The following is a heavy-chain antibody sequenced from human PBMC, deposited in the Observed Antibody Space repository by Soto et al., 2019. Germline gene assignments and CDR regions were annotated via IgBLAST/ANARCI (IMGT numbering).Heavy chain of an antibody. CDR3: ASPITIFRVASDY. CDR2: ISSSSSYI. J-gene: IGHJ4*02. CDR1: GVTFSRYS. Sequence: GRPLRLSCGASGVTFSRYSMNWVRKGPGKGLEWVSSISSSSSYIYYADSVKGRFIISRDNVKNSLYLQMNSLRAEDTAVYYCASPITIFRVASDYWGQGTLVTVSS. V-gene: IGHV3-21*01. D-gene: IGHD3-3*01.